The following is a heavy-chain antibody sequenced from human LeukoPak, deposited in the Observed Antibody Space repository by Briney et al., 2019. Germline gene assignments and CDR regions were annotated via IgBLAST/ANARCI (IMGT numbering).Heavy chain of an antibody. CDR3: ARDHIAAAGTWNWFDP. V-gene: IGHV4-38-2*02. CDR1: GGSISSAYY. CDR2: IYHSGST. D-gene: IGHD6-13*01. J-gene: IGHJ5*02. Sequence: SETLSLTCTVSGGSISSAYYWGWIRQPPGKGLEWIGIIYHSGSTYYNPSLKSRVTISVDTSKNQFSLKLSSVTAADTAVYYCARDHIAAAGTWNWFDPWGQGTLVTVSS.